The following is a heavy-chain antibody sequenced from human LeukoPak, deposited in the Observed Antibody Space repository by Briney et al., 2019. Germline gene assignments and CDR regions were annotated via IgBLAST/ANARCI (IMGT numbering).Heavy chain of an antibody. V-gene: IGHV3-23*01. J-gene: IGHJ6*03. CDR2: ISGSGGGT. CDR1: RFTFNRYS. Sequence: SGGSLRLSCAASRFTFNRYSISWVRQSPGKGLQWVSSISGSGGGTHYASSVRGRFSISRDNSKDTVFLQMNDLRVEDTAIYYCAKWEEKFYYRDVWGQGTTVTVPS. CDR3: AKWEEKFYYRDV. D-gene: IGHD1-26*01.